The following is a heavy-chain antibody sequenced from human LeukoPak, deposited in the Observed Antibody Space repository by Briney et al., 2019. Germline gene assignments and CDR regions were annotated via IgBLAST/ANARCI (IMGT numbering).Heavy chain of an antibody. J-gene: IGHJ6*02. CDR2: TYYRSKWYN. CDR1: GDSVSSYSAA. D-gene: IGHD7-27*01. CDR3: VRTLGYGIDV. V-gene: IGHV6-1*01. Sequence: SQTLSLTCGISGDSVSSYSAAWIWIRQSPSRGLEWLARTYYRSKWYNDYAVSVQSRITINSDTSRNQFSLQLNSVTPEDTAVYYCVRTLGYGIDVWGRGTAVTVSS.